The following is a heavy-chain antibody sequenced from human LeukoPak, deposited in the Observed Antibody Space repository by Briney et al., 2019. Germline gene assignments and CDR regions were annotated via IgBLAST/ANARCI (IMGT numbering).Heavy chain of an antibody. CDR3: AREGLGYGDYGFDP. D-gene: IGHD4-17*01. CDR1: GGSISSYY. Sequence: PSETLSLTCTGSGGSISSYYWSWLRQPPGKGLEGVGYIYYSGSTNYNPSLKSRVTISVDTSKNQFSLKLSSVTAADTAVYYCAREGLGYGDYGFDPWGQGTLVTVSS. V-gene: IGHV4-59*01. CDR2: IYYSGST. J-gene: IGHJ5*02.